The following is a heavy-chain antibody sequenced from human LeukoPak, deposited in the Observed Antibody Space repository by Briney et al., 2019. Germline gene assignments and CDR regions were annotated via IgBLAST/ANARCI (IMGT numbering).Heavy chain of an antibody. J-gene: IGHJ5*02. V-gene: IGHV1-18*01. CDR2: ISAYNGNT. CDR1: GYTFTSYG. D-gene: IGHD6-6*01. CDR3: ARGPYSSSFFWFDP. Sequence: ASVKVSCKASGYTFTSYGISWVRQAPGQGLEWMGWISAYNGNTNYAQKLQGRVTMTTDTSTSTAYMELSSLRSEDTAVYYCARGPYSSSFFWFDPWGQGTLVTVSS.